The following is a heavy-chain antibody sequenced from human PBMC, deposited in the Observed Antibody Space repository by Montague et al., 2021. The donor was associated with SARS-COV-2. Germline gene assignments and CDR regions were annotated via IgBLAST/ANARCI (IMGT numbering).Heavy chain of an antibody. CDR3: ARDGDYGGTWYSFLQN. CDR1: GDSVSSDPAA. D-gene: IGHD4-17*01. Sequence: CAISGDSVSSDPAAWPWIRQSPSRGLEWLGRTFYRSQWHTDSAASVRSRISFSGDISKNQFSLHLNSVTPEDTAIYYCARDGDYGGTWYSFLQNWGQGTLVIVSS. V-gene: IGHV6-1*01. J-gene: IGHJ1*01. CDR2: TFYRSQWHT.